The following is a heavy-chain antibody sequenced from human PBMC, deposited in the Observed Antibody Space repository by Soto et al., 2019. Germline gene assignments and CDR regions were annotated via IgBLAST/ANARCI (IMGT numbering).Heavy chain of an antibody. Sequence: QVQLVQSGAEVKKPGSSVKVSCKASGGTFNSYGINWVRQAPGQGLEWMGGIIPLFGTAKYAQKFQDRVTLTADESTSTAYMELRSLRSEDTAVYSCARPTFGPRLKHWYFDLWGRGTLVTVSS. J-gene: IGHJ2*01. CDR1: GGTFNSYG. CDR2: IIPLFGTA. V-gene: IGHV1-69*12. CDR3: ARPTFGPRLKHWYFDL. D-gene: IGHD3-16*01.